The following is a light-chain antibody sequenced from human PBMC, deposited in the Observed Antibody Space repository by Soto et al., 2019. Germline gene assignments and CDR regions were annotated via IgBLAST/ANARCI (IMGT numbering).Light chain of an antibody. CDR3: QQYSGYSLFT. CDR2: DAS. CDR1: QSISGW. V-gene: IGKV1-5*01. J-gene: IGKJ3*01. Sequence: DIQMTQSPSTLSASVGDRVTITCRASQSISGWLAWYQQRPGKAPKLLIYDASSLESGVPSRFSGSGSGTEFTLSIVGLQPDDFATYYCQQYSGYSLFTFGPGTIVDIK.